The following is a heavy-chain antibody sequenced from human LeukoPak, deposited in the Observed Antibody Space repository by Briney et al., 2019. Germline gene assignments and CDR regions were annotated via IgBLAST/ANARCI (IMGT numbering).Heavy chain of an antibody. J-gene: IGHJ4*02. CDR2: ISYDAKSN. CDR3: ARGPSGYHNT. V-gene: IGHV3-30*03. D-gene: IGHD5-12*01. CDR1: GFTFSNYG. Sequence: PGGSLRLSCATSGFTFSNYGMHWVRQVPGKGLEWVAVISYDAKSNYHVDSVKGRFTISRDNSKNTLYLQMNSLRAEDTAVYYCARGPSGYHNTGGQGTLVTVSS.